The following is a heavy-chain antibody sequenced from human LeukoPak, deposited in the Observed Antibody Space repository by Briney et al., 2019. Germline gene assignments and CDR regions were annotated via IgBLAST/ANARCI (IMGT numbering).Heavy chain of an antibody. D-gene: IGHD5-18*01. CDR1: GFTFSSYS. V-gene: IGHV3-48*01. J-gene: IGHJ4*02. Sequence: GGSLRLSCAASGFTFSSYSMNWVRQAPGKGLEWVSYISSSSSTIYYADSVKGRFTISRDNAKNSLYLQMNSLRAEDTAVYYCARVVWGWDTAMPTPFDYWGQGTLVTVSS. CDR2: ISSSSSTI. CDR3: ARVVWGWDTAMPTPFDY.